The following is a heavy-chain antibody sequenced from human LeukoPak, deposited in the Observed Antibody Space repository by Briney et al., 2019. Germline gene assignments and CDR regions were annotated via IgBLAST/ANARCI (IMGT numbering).Heavy chain of an antibody. D-gene: IGHD4-17*01. V-gene: IGHV3-53*01. CDR3: AREDYGDYMDV. Sequence: GGSLRLSCAASGFTVSSNYTSWVRQAPGKGLEWVSVIYSGGSTYYADSVKGRFTISRDNSKNTLYLQMNSLRAEDTAVYYCAREDYGDYMDVWGKGTTVTVSS. J-gene: IGHJ6*03. CDR1: GFTVSSNY. CDR2: IYSGGST.